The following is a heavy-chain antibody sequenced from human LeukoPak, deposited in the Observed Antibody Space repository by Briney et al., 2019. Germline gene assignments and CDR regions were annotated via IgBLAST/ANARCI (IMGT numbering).Heavy chain of an antibody. J-gene: IGHJ6*03. CDR2: IYPGDSDT. Sequence: PGESLKISCKGSGYSFTSYWIGWVRQMPGKGLEWMGIIYPGDSDTRYSPSFQGQVTISADKSISTAYLQWSSLKASDTAMYYCARIYCSSTSCYGPYYYYYYMDVWGKGTTVTVSS. V-gene: IGHV5-51*01. D-gene: IGHD2-2*01. CDR1: GYSFTSYW. CDR3: ARIYCSSTSCYGPYYYYYYMDV.